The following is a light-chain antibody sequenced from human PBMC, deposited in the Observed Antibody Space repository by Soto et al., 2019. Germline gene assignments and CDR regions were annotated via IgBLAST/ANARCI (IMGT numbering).Light chain of an antibody. V-gene: IGKV1-5*01. J-gene: IGKJ1*01. CDR3: QQYEIYPWT. CDR1: QNIGHW. CDR2: DAS. Sequence: GDTVTVTCRASQNIGHWLAWYQHKPGTAPNLLIYDASNLEDGVPSRFSAGGSGTEFTLSISSLQPDDFATYYCQQYEIYPWTFGQGTKVEV.